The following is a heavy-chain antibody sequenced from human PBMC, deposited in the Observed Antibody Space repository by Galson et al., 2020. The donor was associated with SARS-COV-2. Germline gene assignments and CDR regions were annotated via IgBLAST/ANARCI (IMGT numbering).Heavy chain of an antibody. Sequence: SETLSLTCTVSGGSISSHYWSWIRQPPGKGLEWIGYIYYSGSTNYNPSLKSRVTISVDTSKNQFSLKLGSVTAADTAVYYCARASYSGSPFDYWGQGTLVTVSS. CDR1: GGSISSHY. D-gene: IGHD1-26*01. CDR3: ARASYSGSPFDY. V-gene: IGHV4-59*11. CDR2: IYYSGST. J-gene: IGHJ4*02.